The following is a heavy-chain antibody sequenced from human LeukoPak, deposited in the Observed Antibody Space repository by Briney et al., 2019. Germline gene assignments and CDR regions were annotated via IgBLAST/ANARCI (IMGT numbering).Heavy chain of an antibody. V-gene: IGHV3-30*04. CDR3: ARTLIEYSVSSCYFDY. Sequence: GGSLRLSCAASGFTFSTYAMHWVRQAPGKGLEWVAVISYDDGSYKNYADSVKGRFTISRDKSKNTLYLQMSSLRTEDTAVYYCARTLIEYSVSSCYFDYWGQGTLVTVSS. J-gene: IGHJ4*02. CDR1: GFTFSTYA. D-gene: IGHD6-6*01. CDR2: ISYDDGSYK.